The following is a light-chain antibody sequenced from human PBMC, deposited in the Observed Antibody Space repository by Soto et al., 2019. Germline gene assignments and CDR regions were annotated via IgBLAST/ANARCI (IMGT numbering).Light chain of an antibody. J-gene: IGKJ1*01. CDR3: QQYYSTPRT. CDR2: WAS. V-gene: IGKV4-1*01. CDR1: QSVLYSSNNKSY. Sequence: DIVMTQSPDSLAVSLGERATINCKSSQSVLYSSNNKSYLAWYQQKPGQPPKLLIYWASTRESGVPDRFSGSGSGTDFTLTISSLQAEDVAVYYCQQYYSTPRTFGKGTKVEIK.